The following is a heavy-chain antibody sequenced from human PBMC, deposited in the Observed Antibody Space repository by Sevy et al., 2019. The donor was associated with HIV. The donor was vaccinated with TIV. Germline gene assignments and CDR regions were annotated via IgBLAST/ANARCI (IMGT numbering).Heavy chain of an antibody. J-gene: IGHJ6*02. D-gene: IGHD1-1*01. CDR2: ISTSSSYI. CDR3: ARAGTTGMTYYYYGMDV. Sequence: GESLKISCAASGFTFSSYSINWVRQAPGKGLEWVSSISTSSSYIYYADSVKGRFTISRDNARNSVYLQVNSLRAEDTPVYYCARAGTTGMTYYYYGMDVWGQGTTVTVSS. V-gene: IGHV3-21*01. CDR1: GFTFSSYS.